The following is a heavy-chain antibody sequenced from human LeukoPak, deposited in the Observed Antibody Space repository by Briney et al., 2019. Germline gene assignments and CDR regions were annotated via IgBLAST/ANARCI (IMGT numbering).Heavy chain of an antibody. CDR1: EFIFSNYG. J-gene: IGHJ4*02. CDR2: ICYDGSNK. V-gene: IGHV3-33*06. Sequence: PGGALRLSCAASEFIFSNYGMHWVRQAPGKGLEWVAVICYDGSNKYYADSVKGRFTISRDNSKNTLYLQMKSMRAEDTAVYYWAKDATVTTHLFAGWGQGTLVTVSS. D-gene: IGHD4-17*01. CDR3: AKDATVTTHLFAG.